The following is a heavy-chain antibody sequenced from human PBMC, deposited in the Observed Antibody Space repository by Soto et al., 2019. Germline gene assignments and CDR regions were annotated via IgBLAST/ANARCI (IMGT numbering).Heavy chain of an antibody. CDR3: ARRVPFYYYYYMDV. CDR2: INHSGST. D-gene: IGHD3-10*01. CDR1: GGSFSGYY. Sequence: PSETLSLTCAVYGGSFSGYYRSWIRQPPGKGLEWIGEINHSGSTNYNPSLKSRVTISVDTSKNQFSLKLSSVTAADTAVYYCARRVPFYYYYYMDVWGKGTTVTVSS. V-gene: IGHV4-34*01. J-gene: IGHJ6*03.